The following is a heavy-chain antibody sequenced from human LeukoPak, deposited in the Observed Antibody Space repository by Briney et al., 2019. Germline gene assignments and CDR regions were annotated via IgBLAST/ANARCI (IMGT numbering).Heavy chain of an antibody. V-gene: IGHV4-39*07. D-gene: IGHD5-24*01. CDR3: ARRERWLQSKFDY. CDR1: GGSISSSSYY. Sequence: PSETLSLTCTVSGGSISSSSYYWGWVRQPPGEGLEWIGSIYYSGSTYYNPSLKSRVTISVDTSKNQFSLKLSSVTAADTAVYYCARRERWLQSKFDYWGQGTLVTVSS. CDR2: IYYSGST. J-gene: IGHJ4*02.